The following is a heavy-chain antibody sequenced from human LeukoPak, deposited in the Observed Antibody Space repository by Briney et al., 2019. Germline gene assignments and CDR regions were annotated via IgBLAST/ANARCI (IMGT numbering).Heavy chain of an antibody. J-gene: IGHJ1*01. Sequence: PGGSLRLSCSASGFTFSRYAMRWVRQAPGKGLEYVSAISSNGGSTYYADSVKGRFTISRDNSKNSLYLQMSSLRAEDTAVYYCVKDQDYYDSSGFLAEHFQHWGQGTLVTVSS. CDR2: ISSNGGST. V-gene: IGHV3-64D*09. CDR3: VKDQDYYDSSGFLAEHFQH. CDR1: GFTFSRYA. D-gene: IGHD3-22*01.